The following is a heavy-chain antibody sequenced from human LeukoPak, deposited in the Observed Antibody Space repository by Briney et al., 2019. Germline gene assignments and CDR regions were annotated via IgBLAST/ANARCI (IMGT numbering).Heavy chain of an antibody. D-gene: IGHD2-2*03. V-gene: IGHV1-18*01. CDR1: RYTFTSYD. Sequence: GASVKVSCKASRYTFTSYDINWVRQATGQGLEWMGWISAYNGNTNYAQKLQGRVTMTTDTSTSTAYMELRSLRSDDTAVYYCARETYQSMDIVVVPAAMVAAAGMIDYWGQGTLVTVSS. CDR2: ISAYNGNT. CDR3: ARETYQSMDIVVVPAAMVAAAGMIDY. J-gene: IGHJ4*02.